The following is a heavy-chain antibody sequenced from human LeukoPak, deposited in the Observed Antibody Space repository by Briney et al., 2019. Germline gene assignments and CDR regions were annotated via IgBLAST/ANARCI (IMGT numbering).Heavy chain of an antibody. Sequence: TLSLTCNVSRGSISSGSHYWSWIRQPAGKGLEWIGRIYTSGSTNYNPSLKSRVTISVDTSKNQFSLKLSSVTAADTAVYYCARGPHSSSLRNWFDPWGQGTLVTVSS. CDR3: ARGPHSSSLRNWFDP. D-gene: IGHD6-6*01. V-gene: IGHV4-61*02. CDR2: IYTSGST. CDR1: RGSISSGSHY. J-gene: IGHJ5*02.